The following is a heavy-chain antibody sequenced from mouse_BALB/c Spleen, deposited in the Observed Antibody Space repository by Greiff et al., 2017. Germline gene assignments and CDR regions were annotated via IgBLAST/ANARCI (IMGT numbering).Heavy chain of an antibody. D-gene: IGHD5-2*01. Sequence: EVKLMESGGGLVQPGGSLRLSCATSGFTFTDYYMSWVRQPPGKALEWLGFIRNKANGYTTEYSASVKGRFTISRDNSQSILYLQMNTLRAEDSATYYCARNSYYYYAMDYWGQGTSVTVSS. J-gene: IGHJ4*01. CDR3: ARNSYYYYAMDY. V-gene: IGHV7-3*02. CDR1: GFTFTDYY. CDR2: IRNKANGYTT.